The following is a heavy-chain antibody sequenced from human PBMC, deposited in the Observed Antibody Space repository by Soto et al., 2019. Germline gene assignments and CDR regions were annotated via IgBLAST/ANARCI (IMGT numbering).Heavy chain of an antibody. D-gene: IGHD3-22*01. J-gene: IGHJ6*02. CDR2: IWYDGSNK. Sequence: GGCLRLSCAASGFTFSSYGMHWVRQAPGKGLEWVAAIWYDGSNKYYADSVKGRFTISRDNCKNTLYLQMNSLRAEDTAVYYCARQYYYDSSGYPAYYYYGMNVWGQRTTVTVSS. V-gene: IGHV3-33*01. CDR1: GFTFSSYG. CDR3: ARQYYYDSSGYPAYYYYGMNV.